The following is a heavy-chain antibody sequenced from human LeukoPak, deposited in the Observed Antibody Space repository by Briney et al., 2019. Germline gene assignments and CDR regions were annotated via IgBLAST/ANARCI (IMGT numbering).Heavy chain of an antibody. J-gene: IGHJ4*02. CDR1: GFTFSSYS. CDR2: IKVDGTEK. V-gene: IGHV3-7*05. D-gene: IGHD1-1*01. CDR3: ARDWNGSGTAFDH. Sequence: GGSLRLSCAASGFTFSSYSMNWVRQAPGKGLEWVANIKVDGTEKYYVDSVKGRFTISRDNAKNSLSLQMSGLRAEDTAVYYCARDWNGSGTAFDHWGQGTLVTVSS.